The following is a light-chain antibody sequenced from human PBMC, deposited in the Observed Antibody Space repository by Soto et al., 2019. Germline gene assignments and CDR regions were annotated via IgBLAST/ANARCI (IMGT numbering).Light chain of an antibody. CDR3: QQYGSSPLT. CDR2: DAS. Sequence: EIVLTQSPGTLSLSPGERATLSCRASQSVGNNYLAWCQQKPGQPPRFLMYDASTRATGIPDRFSGSGSGTDFTLTITRLEPEDFAVYYCQQYGSSPLTFGGGTKVEIK. CDR1: QSVGNNY. J-gene: IGKJ4*01. V-gene: IGKV3-20*01.